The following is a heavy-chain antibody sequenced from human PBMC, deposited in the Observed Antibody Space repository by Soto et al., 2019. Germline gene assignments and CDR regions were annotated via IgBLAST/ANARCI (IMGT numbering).Heavy chain of an antibody. J-gene: IGHJ4*02. Sequence: GGSLRLSCAASGFNFRAFAMSWVRQAPGKGLEWISEISGGASNAFFADSVKGRFTISRDNSKDTLYLQMNSLRAEDTAVYYCARWVAGTEDFDYWGQGTLVTVSS. CDR3: ARWVAGTEDFDY. CDR1: GFNFRAFA. CDR2: ISGGASNA. V-gene: IGHV3-23*01. D-gene: IGHD1-1*01.